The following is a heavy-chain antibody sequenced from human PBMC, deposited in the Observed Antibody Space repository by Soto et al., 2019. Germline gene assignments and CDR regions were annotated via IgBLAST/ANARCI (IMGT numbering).Heavy chain of an antibody. D-gene: IGHD2-2*01. V-gene: IGHV3-23*01. CDR2: ISGSGGST. CDR3: AKGMLGYCSSTSCYYYYYMDV. CDR1: GFTFSSYA. Sequence: GGSLRLSCAASGFTFSSYAMSWVRQAPGKGLEWVSAISGSGGSTYYADSVKGRFTISRDNSKNTLYLQMNSLRAEDTAVYYCAKGMLGYCSSTSCYYYYYMDVWGKGTTVTVSS. J-gene: IGHJ6*03.